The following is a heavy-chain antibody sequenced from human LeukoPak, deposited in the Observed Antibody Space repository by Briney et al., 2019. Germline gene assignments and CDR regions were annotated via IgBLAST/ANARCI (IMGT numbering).Heavy chain of an antibody. V-gene: IGHV3-7*01. CDR1: GFTFSSYW. D-gene: IGHD3-10*01. CDR3: AKEGLRYYGSGSYITDY. Sequence: PGGSLRLSCAASGFTFSSYWMSWVRQAPGKGLEWVANIKQDGSEKYYVDSVKGRLTISRDNAKNSLYLQMNSLRAEDTAVYYCAKEGLRYYGSGSYITDYWGQGTLVTVSS. CDR2: IKQDGSEK. J-gene: IGHJ4*02.